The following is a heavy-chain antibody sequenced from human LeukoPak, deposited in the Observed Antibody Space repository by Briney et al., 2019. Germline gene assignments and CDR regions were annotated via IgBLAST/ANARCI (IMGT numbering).Heavy chain of an antibody. CDR1: GYSFTSYW. D-gene: IGHD5-24*01. CDR3: ARHIGGKKMATITDY. V-gene: IGHV5-51*01. Sequence: GESLRISCKGSGYSFTSYWIGWVRQMPGKGLEWMGIIYPGDSDTRYSPSFQGQVTISADKSISTAYLQWSSLKASDTAMYYCARHIGGKKMATITDYWGQGTLVTVSS. J-gene: IGHJ4*02. CDR2: IYPGDSDT.